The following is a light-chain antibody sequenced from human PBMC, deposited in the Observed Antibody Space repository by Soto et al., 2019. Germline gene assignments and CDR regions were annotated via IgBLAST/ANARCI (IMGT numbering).Light chain of an antibody. CDR1: QSVGSK. CDR3: QQYNKWPRT. CDR2: GAS. Sequence: EIVMTQSPGAPSLSLGERATLSCRASQSVGSKLAWYQQKPGQPPRLLIHGASTRATGVPARFSGSGSGTEFTLAISSLQSEDFAVYYCQQYNKWPRTFGQGTKVEI. J-gene: IGKJ1*01. V-gene: IGKV3-15*01.